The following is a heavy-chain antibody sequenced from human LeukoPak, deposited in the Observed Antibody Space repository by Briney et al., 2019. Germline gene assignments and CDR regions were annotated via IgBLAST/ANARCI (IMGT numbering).Heavy chain of an antibody. D-gene: IGHD5-12*01. V-gene: IGHV4-61*02. CDR2: IYTSGST. J-gene: IGHJ4*02. CDR3: ASYDWSYGASY. CDR1: GGSISSGPYY. Sequence: PSETLSLTCTVSGGSISSGPYYWSWIRQPAGKGLEWIGRIYTSGSTNYNPSLKSRVTMSVDTSKSQFSLKLSSVTAADTAVYYCASYDWSYGASYWGQGTLVTVSS.